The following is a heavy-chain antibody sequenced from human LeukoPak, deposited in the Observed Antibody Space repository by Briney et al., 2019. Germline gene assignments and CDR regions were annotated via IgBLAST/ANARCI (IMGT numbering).Heavy chain of an antibody. Sequence: ASVKVSCKASGYTFTSYDINWVRQATGQGLEWMGWMNPNSGNTGYAQKFQGRVTMTRNTSISTAYMELSSLRSEDTAVYYCARASPGVDAFDIWGQGTVVTVSS. D-gene: IGHD3-10*01. CDR2: MNPNSGNT. CDR3: ARASPGVDAFDI. V-gene: IGHV1-8*01. CDR1: GYTFTSYD. J-gene: IGHJ3*02.